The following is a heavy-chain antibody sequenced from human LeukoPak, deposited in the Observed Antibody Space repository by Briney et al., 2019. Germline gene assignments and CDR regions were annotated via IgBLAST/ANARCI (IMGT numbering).Heavy chain of an antibody. V-gene: IGHV4-39*01. CDR1: GGSISSRRYY. D-gene: IGHD4-23*01. J-gene: IGHJ4*02. CDR2: IYYSEST. Sequence: SETLSLTCTVSGGSISSRRYYWGWIRQPPGKGLEWIGSIYYSESTYYNPSLKSRVTISVDTSKTQFSLELTSVTAADTAVYYCVRIDYGGSFDRWGQGTLVTVSS. CDR3: VRIDYGGSFDR.